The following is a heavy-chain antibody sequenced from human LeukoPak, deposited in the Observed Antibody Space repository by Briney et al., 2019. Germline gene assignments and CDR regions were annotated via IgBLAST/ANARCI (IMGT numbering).Heavy chain of an antibody. Sequence: GSLRLSCAASGFTFSSYAMHWVRQAPGKGLEYVSAISSNGGSTYYANSVKGRFTISRDNSKNTLYLQMGSLRAEDMAAYYCAREGVTDYVWGSYRYYFDYWGQGTLVTVSS. CDR1: GFTFSSYA. CDR3: AREGVTDYVWGSYRYYFDY. CDR2: ISSNGGST. D-gene: IGHD3-16*02. V-gene: IGHV3-64*01. J-gene: IGHJ4*02.